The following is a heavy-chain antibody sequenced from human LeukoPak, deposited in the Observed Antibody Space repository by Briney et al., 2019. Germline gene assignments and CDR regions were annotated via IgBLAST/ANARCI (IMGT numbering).Heavy chain of an antibody. V-gene: IGHV1-2*02. D-gene: IGHD3-10*01. CDR3: ARERITMVRGAKSNWFDP. CDR1: GYTFTGYY. J-gene: IGHJ5*02. Sequence: GASVKVSCKASGYTFTGYYMHWVRQAPGQGLEWMGWINPNSGGTNYAQKFQGGVTMTRDTSISTAYMELSRLRSDDTAVYYCARERITMVRGAKSNWFDPWGQGTLVTVSS. CDR2: INPNSGGT.